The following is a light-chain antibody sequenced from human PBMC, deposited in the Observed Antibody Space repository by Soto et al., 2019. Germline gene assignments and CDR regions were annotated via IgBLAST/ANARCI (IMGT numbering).Light chain of an antibody. CDR2: VAS. CDR1: QSISRY. V-gene: IGKV1-39*01. J-gene: IGKJ5*01. Sequence: DLQMTQSPSSLSASVGDRVTITCRASQSISRYLKWYQQKPGKSPNLLIYVASSLQSQVPSRFSGSGSGTDFTLTITSLQPEDFAIYYCQQSYGSPLTFGHGKRLESK. CDR3: QQSYGSPLT.